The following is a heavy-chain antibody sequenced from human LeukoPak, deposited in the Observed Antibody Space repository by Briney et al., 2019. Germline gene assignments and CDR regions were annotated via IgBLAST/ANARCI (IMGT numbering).Heavy chain of an antibody. V-gene: IGHV3-15*01. CDR3: ARGLQYSSGWTFDY. J-gene: IGHJ4*02. Sequence: GGSLRLSCAASGFTLNNAWMSWVRQAPGKGLEWLGRIKRETDGGTIDYAAPVKGRFTISRDDSRNTLYLQMDSLKIEDTAVYYCARGLQYSSGWTFDYWGQGTLVTVSS. CDR1: GFTLNNAW. D-gene: IGHD6-19*01. CDR2: IKRETDGGTI.